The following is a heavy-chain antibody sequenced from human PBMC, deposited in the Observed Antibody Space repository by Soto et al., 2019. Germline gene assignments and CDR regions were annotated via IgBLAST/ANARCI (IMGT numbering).Heavy chain of an antibody. CDR3: ARDGIPYAFDI. CDR1: GVTNSSYT. CDR2: IIPILGIA. J-gene: IGHJ3*02. V-gene: IGHV1-69*04. Sequence: GAPVKVSCKASGVTNSSYTMSWVRQAPGQGLEWMGRIIPILGIANYAQKFQGRVTITADKSTSTAYMELSSLRSEVWVVYYGARDGIPYAFDIWGQGTMVTVSS. D-gene: IGHD1-1*01.